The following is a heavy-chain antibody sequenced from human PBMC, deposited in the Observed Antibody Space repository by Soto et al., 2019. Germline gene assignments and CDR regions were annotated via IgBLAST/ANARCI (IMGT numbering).Heavy chain of an antibody. V-gene: IGHV3-23*01. Sequence: EVQLLESGGGLVQPGGSLRLSCATSGFTFSSYVMSWVRQAPGKGLEWVSAISGSGGSTYHADSVKGRFTISRDNSKNTLDLQMNSLRAEDTAVYYCAKDAGGDFDYWGQGTLVTVSS. J-gene: IGHJ4*02. D-gene: IGHD3-10*01. CDR1: GFTFSSYV. CDR3: AKDAGGDFDY. CDR2: ISGSGGST.